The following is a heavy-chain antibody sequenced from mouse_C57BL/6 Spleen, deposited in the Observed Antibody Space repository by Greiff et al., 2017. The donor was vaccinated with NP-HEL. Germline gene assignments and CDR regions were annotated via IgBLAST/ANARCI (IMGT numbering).Heavy chain of an antibody. D-gene: IGHD1-1*01. CDR2: IYPRSGNT. Sequence: VKLMESGAELARPGASVKLSCKASGYTFTSYGISWVKQRTGQGLEWIGEIYPRSGNTYYNEKFKGKATLTADKSSSTAYMELRSLTSEDSAVYFCARGRGSSYDWYFDVWGTGTTVTVSS. J-gene: IGHJ1*03. CDR1: GYTFTSYG. V-gene: IGHV1-81*01. CDR3: ARGRGSSYDWYFDV.